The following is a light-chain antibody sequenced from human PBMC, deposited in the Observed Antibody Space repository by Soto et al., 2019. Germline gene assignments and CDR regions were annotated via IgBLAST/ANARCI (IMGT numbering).Light chain of an antibody. CDR1: SSDVVGYNY. J-gene: IGLJ2*01. Sequence: QSALTQPASVSGSPGQSITISCTGTSSDVVGYNYVSWYQQHPGKAPKLMIYEVSNRPSGVSNRFSGSKSGNTASLTISGLQAEDEADYYCSSYTSSITVVFGGGTKLTGL. CDR2: EVS. CDR3: SSYTSSITVV. V-gene: IGLV2-14*01.